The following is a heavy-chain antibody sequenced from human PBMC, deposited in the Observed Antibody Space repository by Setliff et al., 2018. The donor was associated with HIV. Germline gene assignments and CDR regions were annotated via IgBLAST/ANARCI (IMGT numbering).Heavy chain of an antibody. D-gene: IGHD2-21*01. CDR2: IYSSGST. CDR1: GGSISSHY. CDR3: AREIGITKSPYWHFDL. Sequence: PSETLSLTCTVSGGSISSHYWTWIRQPPGKGLEWIGSIYSSGSTNYNPSLKSRLTISLDTSENQLSLKFNSVTAADTAVYFCAREIGITKSPYWHFDLWGRGTLVTVSS. J-gene: IGHJ2*01. V-gene: IGHV4-59*11.